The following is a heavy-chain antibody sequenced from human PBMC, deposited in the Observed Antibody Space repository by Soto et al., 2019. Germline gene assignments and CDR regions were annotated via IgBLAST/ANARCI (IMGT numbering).Heavy chain of an antibody. J-gene: IGHJ4*02. CDR2: INPTGGST. CDR1: GYTFSSYY. Sequence: ASVKVSCKTSGYTFSSYYMHWVRQAPGQGLEWMGTINPTGGSTNYAQKFQGRVTMTRDTSTSTVYMYLSSLGSEDTAVYYCAREVPGGYYFDYWGQGTLVTSP. CDR3: AREVPGGYYFDY. V-gene: IGHV1-46*01. D-gene: IGHD2-2*01.